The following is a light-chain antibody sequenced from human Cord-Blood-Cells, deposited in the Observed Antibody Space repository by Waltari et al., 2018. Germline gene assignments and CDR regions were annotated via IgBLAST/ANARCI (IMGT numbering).Light chain of an antibody. Sequence: QSALTQPASVSGSPGQSITISCTGTSSDVGSYNLVSWYQQHPGKAPKLMGYAGRKRPSGVSNRFSGSKSGNTASLTISGLQAEDEADYFCCSYAGSSTFVVFGGGTKLTVL. CDR2: AGR. CDR1: SSDVGSYNL. CDR3: CSYAGSSTFVV. J-gene: IGLJ2*01. V-gene: IGLV2-23*03.